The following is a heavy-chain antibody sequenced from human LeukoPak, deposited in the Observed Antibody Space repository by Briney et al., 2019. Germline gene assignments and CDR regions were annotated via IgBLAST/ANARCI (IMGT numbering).Heavy chain of an antibody. CDR2: INPNSGGT. CDR3: ARGYCSSTSCYRFDY. CDR1: GYTFTNYA. V-gene: IGHV1-2*06. D-gene: IGHD2-2*02. J-gene: IGHJ4*02. Sequence: ASVKVSCKASGYTFTNYAMNWVRQAPGQGLEWMGRINPNSGGTNYAQKFQGRVTMTRDTSISTAYMELSRLRSDDTAVYYCARGYCSSTSCYRFDYWGQGTLVTVSS.